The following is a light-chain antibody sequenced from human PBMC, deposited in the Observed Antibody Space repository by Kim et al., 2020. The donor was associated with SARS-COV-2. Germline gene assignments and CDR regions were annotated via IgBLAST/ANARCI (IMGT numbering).Light chain of an antibody. CDR3: LHYGSSPHT. J-gene: IGKJ2*01. CDR1: QTVSSS. Sequence: EIVLTQSPGTLSLSPGERATLSCRASQTVSSSLAWYQQKPGQAPRLLIYGASNRATGIPNRFSGSESGTDFTLTISRLEPEDFAVYYCLHYGSSPHTFGQGTKLEI. CDR2: GAS. V-gene: IGKV3-20*01.